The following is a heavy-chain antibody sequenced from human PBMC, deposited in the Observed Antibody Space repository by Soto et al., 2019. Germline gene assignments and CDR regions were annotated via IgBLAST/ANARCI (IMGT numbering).Heavy chain of an antibody. CDR2: INSDGSSI. J-gene: IGHJ1*01. V-gene: IGHV3-74*01. CDR1: GFTFSSYFSSYW. D-gene: IGHD5-12*01. CDR3: ASGRPRDGYNIHH. Sequence: PGGSLRLSLVPSGFTFSSYFSSYWMHWVRLPPGKGLVWVSRINSDGSSISYADSVKGRFTISRDNAKNTVYLQMNSLRAEDTALYYCASGRPRDGYNIHHWGQGALVTVSS.